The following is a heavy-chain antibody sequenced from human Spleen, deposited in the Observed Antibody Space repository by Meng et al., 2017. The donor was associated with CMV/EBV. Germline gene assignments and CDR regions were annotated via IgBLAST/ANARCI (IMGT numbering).Heavy chain of an antibody. CDR2: INPKSGDT. Sequence: ASVKVSCKAFGYTFTGYYLQWVRQAPGQGLEWMGWINPKSGDTRYKQKLQGRVTMSRDTSINTAFLELNRLTSADTAVYYGARSGSGLNYWGQGTLVTVSS. V-gene: IGHV1-2*02. CDR3: ARSGSGLNY. J-gene: IGHJ4*02. D-gene: IGHD1-26*01. CDR1: GYTFTGYY.